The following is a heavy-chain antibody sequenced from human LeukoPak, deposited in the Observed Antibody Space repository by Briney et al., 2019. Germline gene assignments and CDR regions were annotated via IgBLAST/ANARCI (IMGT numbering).Heavy chain of an antibody. CDR2: ISAYNGNT. Sequence: GASVKVSCKASGYTFTSYYIHWVRQAPGQGLEWMGWISAYNGNTNYAQKLQGRVTMTTDTSTSTAYMELRSLRSDDTAVYYCAREVPYDTSVYYQPFDYWGQGTLVTVSS. V-gene: IGHV1-18*04. CDR3: AREVPYDTSVYYQPFDY. D-gene: IGHD3-22*01. CDR1: GYTFTSYY. J-gene: IGHJ4*02.